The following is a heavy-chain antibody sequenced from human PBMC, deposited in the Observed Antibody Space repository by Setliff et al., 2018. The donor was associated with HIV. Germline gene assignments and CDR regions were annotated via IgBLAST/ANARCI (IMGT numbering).Heavy chain of an antibody. D-gene: IGHD5-12*01. J-gene: IGHJ3*02. Sequence: ASVKVSCKASGGTFSSYAISWVRQAPGRGLEWMGWIHTEQGFPMYAQGFTGRFVFSLDPSVSTAYLQINSLNPDDGAVYYCAVDRHAFDIWGQGTVVTVSS. CDR2: IHTEQGFP. CDR1: GGTFSSYA. V-gene: IGHV7-4-1*02. CDR3: AVDRHAFDI.